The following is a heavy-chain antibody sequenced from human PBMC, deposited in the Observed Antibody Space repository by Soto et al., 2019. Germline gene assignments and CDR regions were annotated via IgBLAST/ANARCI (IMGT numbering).Heavy chain of an antibody. CDR1: GFTLGNYW. V-gene: IGHV3-33*01. CDR3: ARPYSSNSKWFDT. D-gene: IGHD6-19*01. Sequence: PXGSLRLAFAASGFTLGNYWMHWVRQAPGKGLEWVAVLRDDADDAYYVESVKGRFTISRDNSKNTLYLQMNYLRAEDTAVYYCARPYSSNSKWFDTWGQGTLVTVSS. J-gene: IGHJ5*02. CDR2: LRDDADDA.